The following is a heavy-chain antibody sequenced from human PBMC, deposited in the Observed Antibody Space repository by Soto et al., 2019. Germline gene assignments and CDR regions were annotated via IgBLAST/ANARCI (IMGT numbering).Heavy chain of an antibody. Sequence: PGGSLRLSCAASGFTFSSYAMSWVRQAPGKGLEWVSAISGSGGSTYYADSVKGRFTISRDNSKNTLYLQMNSLRAEDTAVYYCAKDFLYYYDSSGYYFDYWGQGTLVTVSS. J-gene: IGHJ4*02. CDR3: AKDFLYYYDSSGYYFDY. CDR2: ISGSGGST. V-gene: IGHV3-23*01. D-gene: IGHD3-22*01. CDR1: GFTFSSYA.